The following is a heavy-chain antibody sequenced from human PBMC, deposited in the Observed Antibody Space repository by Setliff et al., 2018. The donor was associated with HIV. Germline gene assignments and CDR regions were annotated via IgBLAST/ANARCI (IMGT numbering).Heavy chain of an antibody. J-gene: IGHJ5*02. CDR2: IYSGGST. CDR1: GGSISAYF. D-gene: IGHD7-27*01. CDR3: ARDLPDLTGRSLDP. Sequence: SETLSLTCTVSGGSISAYFWTWIRQPAGKGLEWIGRIYSGGSTNYNPSLNSRVTMSVDTSKNQFSLKLNSVTAADTAVYYCARDLPDLTGRSLDPWGQGTLGTVPQ. V-gene: IGHV4-4*07.